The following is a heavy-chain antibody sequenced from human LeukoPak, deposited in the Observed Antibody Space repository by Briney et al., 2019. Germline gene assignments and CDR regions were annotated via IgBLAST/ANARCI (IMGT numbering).Heavy chain of an antibody. D-gene: IGHD6-6*01. CDR2: ITGGGEIT. V-gene: IGHV3-23*01. CDR1: GFTFSSYA. CDR3: ARDRRPWYFDL. J-gene: IGHJ2*01. Sequence: GGSLRLSCAASGFTFSSYAMSWVRQAPGKGLEWVSTITGGGEITKYADSVKGRFTISRDDPKNTLYLQMNSLRADDTAVYYCARDRRPWYFDLWGRGTLVTVSS.